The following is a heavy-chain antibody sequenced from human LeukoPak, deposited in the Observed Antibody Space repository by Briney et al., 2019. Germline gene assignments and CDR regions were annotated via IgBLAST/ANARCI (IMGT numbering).Heavy chain of an antibody. V-gene: IGHV3-66*01. CDR2: IYSGGNT. D-gene: IGHD2-21*01. J-gene: IGHJ4*02. CDR3: AREGGHTYYFDY. CDR1: GFTVSSTY. Sequence: GGSLRLSCAASGFTVSSTYMSWVRQAPGEGLEWVSVIYSGGNTYYADSVKGRFTISRDNSKGTLYLQMNRLRAKDTAVYYCAREGGHTYYFDYWGQGTLVTVSS.